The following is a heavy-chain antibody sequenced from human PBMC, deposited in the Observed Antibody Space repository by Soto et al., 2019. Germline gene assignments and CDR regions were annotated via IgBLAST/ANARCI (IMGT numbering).Heavy chain of an antibody. D-gene: IGHD2-8*01. CDR3: ARYYYCTNGVCYLPNWFDP. J-gene: IGHJ5*02. V-gene: IGHV1-18*01. CDR2: ISAYNGNT. Sequence: QVQLVQSGAEVKKPGASVKVSCKASGYTFTSYGISWVRQAPGQGLDWMGWISAYNGNTNYAQKLQGRVTMTTHTSTSTAYMELRSLRSDDTAVYYCARYYYCTNGVCYLPNWFDPWGQGTLVTVSS. CDR1: GYTFTSYG.